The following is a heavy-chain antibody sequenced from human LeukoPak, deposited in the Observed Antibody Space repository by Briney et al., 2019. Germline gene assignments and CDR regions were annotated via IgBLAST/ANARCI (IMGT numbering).Heavy chain of an antibody. CDR1: GFTFSSYG. V-gene: IGHV3-23*01. J-gene: IGHJ4*02. CDR3: AKMTLWFGELLGGSFDY. Sequence: GGSLRLSCAASGFTFSSYGMSWVRQAPGKGLEWVSAISGSGGSTYYADSVKGRFTISRDNSKNTLYLQMNSLRAEDTAVYYCAKMTLWFGELLGGSFDYWGQGTLVTVSS. CDR2: ISGSGGST. D-gene: IGHD3-10*01.